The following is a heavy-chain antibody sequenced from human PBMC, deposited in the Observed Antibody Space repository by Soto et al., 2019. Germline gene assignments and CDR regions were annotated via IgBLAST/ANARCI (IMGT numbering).Heavy chain of an antibody. Sequence: GGSLRLSCAASGFTFSSYAMSWVRQAPGKGLEWVSAISGSGGSTYYADSVKGRFTISRDNSKNTLYLQMNSLRAEDTAVYYCAKRPRYYYGSGSYYTDFDYWGQGTLVTVSS. CDR3: AKRPRYYYGSGSYYTDFDY. CDR1: GFTFSSYA. J-gene: IGHJ4*02. CDR2: ISGSGGST. D-gene: IGHD3-10*01. V-gene: IGHV3-23*01.